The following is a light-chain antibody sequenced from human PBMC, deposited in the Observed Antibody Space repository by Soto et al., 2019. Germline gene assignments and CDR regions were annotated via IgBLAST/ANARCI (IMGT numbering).Light chain of an antibody. Sequence: DIVMTQSPASLAVSLGERATINCKSSQSVLYSSNNKNYLAWYQQKPGQPTKLLIYWASTRELGVPDRFSGSGSGTDFTLTISSLQAEDVAVYYCQQYYGSPPYTFGQGTKLEIK. CDR2: WAS. J-gene: IGKJ2*01. CDR3: QQYYGSPPYT. CDR1: QSVLYSSNNKNY. V-gene: IGKV4-1*01.